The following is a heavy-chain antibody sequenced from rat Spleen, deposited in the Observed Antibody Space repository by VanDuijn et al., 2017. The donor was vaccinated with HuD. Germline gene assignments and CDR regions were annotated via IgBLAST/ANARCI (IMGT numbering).Heavy chain of an antibody. CDR2: IIYDGSRT. D-gene: IGHD1-9*01. CDR1: GFTFSDYY. CDR3: ARPTTGIPFNY. J-gene: IGHJ2*01. V-gene: IGHV5-7*01. Sequence: EVQLVESGGGLVQPGRSLKLSCAASGFTFSDYYMAWVRQAPKKGLEWVATIIYDGSRTYYRDSVKGRFTISRDNAKSTLYLQVDSLRSEDTAIYYCARPTTGIPFNYWGQGVMVTVSS.